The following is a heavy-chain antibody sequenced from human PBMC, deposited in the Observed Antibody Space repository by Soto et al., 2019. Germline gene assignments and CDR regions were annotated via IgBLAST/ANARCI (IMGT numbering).Heavy chain of an antibody. Sequence: GGSLRLSCAASGFTFSSYAMHWVRQAPGKGLEYVSAISSNGGSTYYANSVKGRFTISRDNSKNTLYLQMGSLRAEDMAVYYCARQGFWSGYFQQPRLLGYYYMDVWGKGTTVTVSS. V-gene: IGHV3-64*01. J-gene: IGHJ6*03. CDR2: ISSNGGST. CDR1: GFTFSSYA. CDR3: ARQGFWSGYFQQPRLLGYYYMDV. D-gene: IGHD3-3*01.